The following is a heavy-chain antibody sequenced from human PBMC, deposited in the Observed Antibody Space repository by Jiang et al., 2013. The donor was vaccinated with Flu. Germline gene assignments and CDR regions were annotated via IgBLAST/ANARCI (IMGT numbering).Heavy chain of an antibody. CDR2: IYYSGST. CDR3: ARLGRELRVY. Sequence: GSGLVKPSETLSLTCTVSGGSISSYYWSWIRQPPGKGLEWIGYIYYSGSTNYNPSLKSRVTISVDTSKNQFSLKLSSVTAADTAVYYCARLGRELRVYWGQGTLVTVSS. V-gene: IGHV4-59*08. J-gene: IGHJ4*02. D-gene: IGHD1-26*01. CDR1: GGSISSYY.